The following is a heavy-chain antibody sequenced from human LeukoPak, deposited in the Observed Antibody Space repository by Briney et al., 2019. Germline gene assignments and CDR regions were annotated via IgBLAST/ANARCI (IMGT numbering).Heavy chain of an antibody. CDR1: GFTFRSYW. J-gene: IGHJ4*02. Sequence: SGGSLRLSCAASGFTFRSYWMSWVRQAPGKGLEWVAIIKQDGSEKYYVDSVKGRFTISRDNAKNSLYLQMNSLRAEDTAVYYCGRALGGGPLDYWGQGTLVTVSS. D-gene: IGHD3-16*01. CDR3: GRALGGGPLDY. V-gene: IGHV3-7*01. CDR2: IKQDGSEK.